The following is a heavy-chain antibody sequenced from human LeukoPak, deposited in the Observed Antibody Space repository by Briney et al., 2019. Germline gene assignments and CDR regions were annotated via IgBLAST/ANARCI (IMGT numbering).Heavy chain of an antibody. Sequence: PSETLSLTCAVYGGSFSGYYWSWIRQPPGKGLEWIGEINHSGSTNYNPSLKSRVTISVDTSKNQFSLKLSSVTAADTAVYYCARDYPNGYFDYWGQGTLVTVSS. CDR2: INHSGST. D-gene: IGHD3-10*01. V-gene: IGHV4-34*01. CDR1: GGSFSGYY. J-gene: IGHJ4*02. CDR3: ARDYPNGYFDY.